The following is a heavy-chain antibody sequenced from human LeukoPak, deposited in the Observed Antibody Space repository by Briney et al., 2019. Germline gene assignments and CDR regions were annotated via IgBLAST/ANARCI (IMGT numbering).Heavy chain of an antibody. CDR1: GFTFSSYG. V-gene: IGHV3-23*01. CDR2: ISGSGGST. CDR3: AKGDYGDPFDY. D-gene: IGHD4-17*01. J-gene: IGHJ4*02. Sequence: GGSLRLSCAASGFTFSSYGMSWVRLAPGKGLEWVSAISGSGGSTYYADSVKGRFTISRDNSKNTLYLRMNSLRAEDTAVYYCAKGDYGDPFDYWGQGTLVTVSS.